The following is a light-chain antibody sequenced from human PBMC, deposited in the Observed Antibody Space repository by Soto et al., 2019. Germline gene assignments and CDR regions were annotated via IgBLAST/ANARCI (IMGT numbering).Light chain of an antibody. J-gene: IGLJ3*02. CDR2: SND. CDR3: AAWSGSLSGLV. Sequence: SVLTQPPSASGTPGQRVTISCPGSNSNIGSNFVHWYQQVPGTAPKLLLYSNDQRPSGVADRFSGSKSGTSASLAISGLRSEDEADYYCAAWSGSLSGLVFGGGTQLTVL. CDR1: NSNIGSNF. V-gene: IGLV1-47*02.